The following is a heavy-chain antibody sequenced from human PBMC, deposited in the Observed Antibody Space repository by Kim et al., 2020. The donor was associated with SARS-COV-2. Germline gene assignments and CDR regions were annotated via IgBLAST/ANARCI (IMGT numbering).Heavy chain of an antibody. CDR3: AKDAGLGDGDYLRYFDY. CDR1: GFSFRNYG. V-gene: IGHV3-33*06. J-gene: IGHJ4*01. D-gene: IGHD4-17*01. CDR2: TWYDGSNK. Sequence: GGSLRLSCAASGFSFRNYGMHWVRQASGKGLERVAVTWYDGSNKYYADSVKGRFTISRDNSKNTLYLQMNSLRVEDTALYYCAKDAGLGDGDYLRYFDY.